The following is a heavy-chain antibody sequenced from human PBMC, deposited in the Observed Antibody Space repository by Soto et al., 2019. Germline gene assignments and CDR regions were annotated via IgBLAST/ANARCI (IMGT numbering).Heavy chain of an antibody. CDR1: GSTVSSNY. CDR2: IYSGGST. V-gene: IGHV3-66*01. CDR3: ANQRGGYDRDFDY. J-gene: IGHJ4*01. D-gene: IGHD5-12*01. Sequence: EVQLVESGGGLVQPGGSLRLSCAASGSTVSSNYMSWVRQAPGKGLEWVSVIYSGGSTYYADSVKGRFTISRDNSKNTLYLQMNSLRAEDTAVYYCANQRGGYDRDFDYWSHGTLVTVSS.